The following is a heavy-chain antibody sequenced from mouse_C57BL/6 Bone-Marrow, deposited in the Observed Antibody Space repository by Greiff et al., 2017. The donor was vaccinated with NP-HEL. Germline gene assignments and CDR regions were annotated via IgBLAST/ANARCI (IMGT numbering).Heavy chain of an antibody. CDR1: GYTFTSYW. V-gene: IGHV1-64*01. CDR3: ARETGWYFEV. CDR2: IHPNSGST. J-gene: IGHJ1*03. Sequence: QVQLQQPGAELVKPGASVKLSCKASGYTFTSYWMHWVKQRPGQGLEWIGMIHPNSGSTNYNEKFKSKATLTVDKSSSTAYMQLSSLTSEDSAIYYCARETGWYFEVWGTGTTVTVSS. D-gene: IGHD4-1*01.